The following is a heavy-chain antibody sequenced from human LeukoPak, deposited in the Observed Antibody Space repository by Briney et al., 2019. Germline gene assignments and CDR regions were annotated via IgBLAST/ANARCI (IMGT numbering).Heavy chain of an antibody. J-gene: IGHJ4*02. D-gene: IGHD3-22*01. CDR1: GYTFTGYY. Sequence: ASVKVSCKATGYTFTGYYMYWVRQAPGQGLEWMGWINPNSGDTSYAQKFQGRVTMTRDTSINTAYMELSRLRSDDTAVYYCAREYYYDSSGYYSHHLDYWDQGTLVTVSS. V-gene: IGHV1-2*02. CDR2: INPNSGDT. CDR3: AREYYYDSSGYYSHHLDY.